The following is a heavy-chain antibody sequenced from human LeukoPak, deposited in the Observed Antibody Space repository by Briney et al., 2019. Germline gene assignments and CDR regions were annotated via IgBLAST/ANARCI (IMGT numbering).Heavy chain of an antibody. D-gene: IGHD5-24*01. Sequence: GGSLRLSCAASGFTVSSNDMNWVRQAPGKGLEWVSVIYGGGNIYYADSVKGRFTISRDNSKNTLYLQMNSLRAEDTAVYYCARGAGYNYPYYFDYWGQGTLVTVSS. CDR1: GFTVSSND. CDR3: ARGAGYNYPYYFDY. J-gene: IGHJ4*02. CDR2: IYGGGNI. V-gene: IGHV3-53*01.